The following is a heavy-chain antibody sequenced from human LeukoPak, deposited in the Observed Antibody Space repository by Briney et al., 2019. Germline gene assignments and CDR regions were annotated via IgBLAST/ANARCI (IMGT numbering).Heavy chain of an antibody. V-gene: IGHV1-2*02. J-gene: IGHJ4*02. D-gene: IGHD2-21*01. CDR2: INPDSGGG. CDR1: GYPFTGHY. CDR3: AREYFGRSTSYSSFFAY. Sequence: ASVKVSCKASGYPFTGHYIHWLRQAPGQRPEYMGWINPDSGGGFESNNFQGGVTMTRDTSINTLYLELSRLRPGDTAVYYCAREYFGRSTSYSSFFAYWGQGTLVTVSS.